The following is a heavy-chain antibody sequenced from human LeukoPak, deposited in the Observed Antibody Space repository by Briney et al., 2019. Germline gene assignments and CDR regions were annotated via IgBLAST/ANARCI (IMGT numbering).Heavy chain of an antibody. CDR1: GFTFSSYA. J-gene: IGHJ4*02. CDR2: ISYDGSNK. Sequence: GRSLRLSCAASGFTFSSYAMHWVRQAPGKGLKWVAVISYDGSNKYYADSVKGRFTISRDNSKNTLYLQMNSLRAEDTAVYYCARNYYDSSGYYYSLGYWGQGTLVTVSS. D-gene: IGHD3-22*01. CDR3: ARNYYDSSGYYYSLGY. V-gene: IGHV3-30-3*01.